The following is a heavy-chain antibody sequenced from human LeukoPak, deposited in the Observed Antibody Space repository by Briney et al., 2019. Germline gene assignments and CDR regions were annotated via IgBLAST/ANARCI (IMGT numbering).Heavy chain of an antibody. D-gene: IGHD2-2*01. CDR1: GGSFSGYY. J-gene: IGHJ4*02. Sequence: KSSETLSLTCAVYGGSFSGYYWSWIRQPPGKGLEWIGEIYHSGSTNYNPSLKSRVTISVDKSKNQFSLKLSSVTAADTAVYYCARRSTGSFDYWGQGTLVTVSS. CDR3: ARRSTGSFDY. V-gene: IGHV4-34*01. CDR2: IYHSGST.